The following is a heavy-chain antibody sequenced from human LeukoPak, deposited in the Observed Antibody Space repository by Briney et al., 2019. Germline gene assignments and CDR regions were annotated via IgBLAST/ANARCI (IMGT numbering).Heavy chain of an antibody. D-gene: IGHD6-19*01. CDR3: AASARLILQESVY. Sequence: PSETLSLTCTVSGGSISSYYWSWIPQPPGKGLEWIGYIYYTGSTNYNPSLKSRVTISVDTSKNQFSLRLSSVTAADTAVYYCAASARLILQESVYWGQGTQVTVSS. J-gene: IGHJ4*02. CDR2: IYYTGST. V-gene: IGHV4-59*08. CDR1: GGSISSYY.